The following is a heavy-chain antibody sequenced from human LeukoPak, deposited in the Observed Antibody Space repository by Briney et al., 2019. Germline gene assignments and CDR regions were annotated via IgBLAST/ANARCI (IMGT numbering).Heavy chain of an antibody. J-gene: IGHJ4*02. CDR1: GGSISSNT. V-gene: IGHV4-4*07. Sequence: SETLSLTCTVSGGSISSNTGTGSGSPQGVQWLGRIYGSENSNFNPKFNPSLMSRVTMALDASKNQFSLTLMSVTAADTAVYFCARNRGGSGYYEYWGQGTLVSVSS. D-gene: IGHD2-15*01. CDR3: ARNRGGSGYYEY. CDR2: IYGSENSNFNP.